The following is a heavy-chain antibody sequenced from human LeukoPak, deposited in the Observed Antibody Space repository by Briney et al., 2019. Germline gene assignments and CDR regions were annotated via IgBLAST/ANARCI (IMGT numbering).Heavy chain of an antibody. CDR3: ASVSTASGGGYFDY. Sequence: QPGGSLRLSCAASGFTFSSYAMHWVRQAPGKGVEGVAVISYDGSNKYYADSVKGRFTISRDNSNNTLYLQMNSLRAEDTAVYYCASVSTASGGGYFDYWGQGTLVTVSS. J-gene: IGHJ4*02. D-gene: IGHD3-16*01. CDR1: GFTFSSYA. CDR2: ISYDGSNK. V-gene: IGHV3-30-3*01.